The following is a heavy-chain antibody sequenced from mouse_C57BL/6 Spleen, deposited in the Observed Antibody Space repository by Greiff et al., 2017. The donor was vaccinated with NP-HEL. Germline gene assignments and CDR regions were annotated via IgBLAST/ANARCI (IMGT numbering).Heavy chain of an antibody. CDR1: GYTFTSYW. V-gene: IGHV1-72*01. Sequence: QVQLQQPGAELVKPGASVKLSCKASGYTFTSYWMHWVQQRPGRGLEWIGRIDPNSGGTKYNEKFKSKATLTVDNPTSTDYKQLSSLTSEDSAVYYCAREGLTTVVAMYYFDYWGQGTTLTVSA. CDR3: AREGLTTVVAMYYFDY. CDR2: IDPNSGGT. D-gene: IGHD1-1*01. J-gene: IGHJ2*01.